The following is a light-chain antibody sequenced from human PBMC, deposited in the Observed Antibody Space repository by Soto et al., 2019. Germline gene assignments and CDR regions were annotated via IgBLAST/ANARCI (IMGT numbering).Light chain of an antibody. V-gene: IGLV1-51*01. J-gene: IGLJ1*01. Sequence: QSVLTQPPSVSAAAGQKVTISCFGSSPNIGGNSVSWYQQLPGTAPKLLIYDDNKRPSGIPDRFSGSKSGTSATLGITGLQPGDEADYYCGSWDSSLSAYVFGTGTKVTVL. CDR3: GSWDSSLSAYV. CDR1: SPNIGGNS. CDR2: DDN.